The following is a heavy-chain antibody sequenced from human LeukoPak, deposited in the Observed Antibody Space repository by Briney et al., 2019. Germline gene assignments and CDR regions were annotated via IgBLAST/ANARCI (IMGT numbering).Heavy chain of an antibody. CDR3: ARSGGYSYGYFDY. Sequence: SETLSLTCTVSGVSISSSSYYWGWIRQPPGKGLEWIGSIYYSGSTYYNPSLKSRVTISVDTSKNQFSLKLSSVTAADTAVYYCARSGGYSYGYFDYWGQGTLVTVSS. D-gene: IGHD5-18*01. CDR1: GVSISSSSYY. V-gene: IGHV4-39*07. CDR2: IYYSGST. J-gene: IGHJ4*02.